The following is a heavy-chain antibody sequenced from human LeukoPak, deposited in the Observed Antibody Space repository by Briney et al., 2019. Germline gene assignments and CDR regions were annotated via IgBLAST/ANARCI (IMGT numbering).Heavy chain of an antibody. CDR1: GGTFSSYA. D-gene: IGHD1-26*01. V-gene: IGHV1-69*01. CDR2: ILPIFGTA. Sequence: SVKVSCKASGGTFSSYAISWVRQAPGQGLEWMGGILPIFGTANYAQKFQGRVTITADESTSTAYMELSSLRSEDTAVYYCAREPADSVGATGRFLPWGQGTLVTVSS. J-gene: IGHJ5*02. CDR3: AREPADSVGATGRFLP.